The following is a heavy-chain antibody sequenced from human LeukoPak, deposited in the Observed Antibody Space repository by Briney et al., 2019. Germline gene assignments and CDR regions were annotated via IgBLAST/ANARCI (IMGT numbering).Heavy chain of an antibody. Sequence: SETLSLTCTLSGGSINAYWWSWIRQPPGKGLEWIGYISSSGSTNYNPSLKSRVTISLATSKTHSSLNLNSVTAADTAVYYCAGLHFAASEEFDPWGQGILVTVSS. D-gene: IGHD6-13*01. CDR1: GGSINAYW. CDR3: AGLHFAASEEFDP. V-gene: IGHV4-59*08. J-gene: IGHJ5*02. CDR2: ISSSGST.